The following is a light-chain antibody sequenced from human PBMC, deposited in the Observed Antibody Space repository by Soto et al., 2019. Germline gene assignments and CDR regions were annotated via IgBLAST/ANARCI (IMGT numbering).Light chain of an antibody. J-gene: IGLJ3*02. Sequence: QSALTQPASVSGSPGQAITISCTGTSSDVGGYNYVSWYQQYPGKAPKLMIYEVSNRPSGVSNRFSGSKSGNTASLTISGLQAEDEADYYCSSYTSSILVFGGVTELTVL. V-gene: IGLV2-14*01. CDR2: EVS. CDR1: SSDVGGYNY. CDR3: SSYTSSILV.